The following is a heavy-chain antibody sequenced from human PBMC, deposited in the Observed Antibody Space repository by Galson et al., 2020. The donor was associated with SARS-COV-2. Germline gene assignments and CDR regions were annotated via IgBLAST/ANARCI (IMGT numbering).Heavy chain of an antibody. CDR2: VKSKTDGGTT. CDR1: GFTFSNAW. CDR3: TWTTVTLQWDF. Sequence: GGSLRLSCAASGFTFSNAWMSWVRQAPGKGLEWVGRVKSKTDGGTTDYAVPVKGRFIISRDDSKNTLYLQMDSLKTEDTAVYYCTWTTVTLQWDFWGQVTQVTVSS. V-gene: IGHV3-15*01. J-gene: IGHJ4*02. D-gene: IGHD4-17*01.